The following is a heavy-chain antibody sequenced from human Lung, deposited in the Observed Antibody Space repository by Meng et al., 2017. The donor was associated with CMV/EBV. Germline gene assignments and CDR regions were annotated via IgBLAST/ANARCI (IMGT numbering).Heavy chain of an antibody. CDR2: IKSKTDGGTT. CDR3: TTDGGTTVNY. D-gene: IGHD4-11*01. V-gene: IGHV3-15*01. J-gene: IGHJ4*02. Sequence: GESXKISXAASGFTFSNAWMSWVRQAPGKGLEWVGRIKSKTDGGTTDYAAPVKGRFTISRDDSKNTLYLQMNSLKTEDTAVYYCTTDGGTTVNYWGQGTRVTVSS. CDR1: GFTFSNAW.